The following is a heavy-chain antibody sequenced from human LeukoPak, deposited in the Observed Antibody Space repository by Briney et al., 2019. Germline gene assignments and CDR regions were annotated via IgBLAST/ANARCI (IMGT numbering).Heavy chain of an antibody. CDR1: GGSISSGGYY. CDR2: IYYSGST. J-gene: IGHJ5*02. D-gene: IGHD3-3*01. CDR3: ARGRTLNDDFWSGYSHKWFDP. V-gene: IGHV4-31*03. Sequence: SQTLSLTCTVSGGSISSGGYYWSWIRQHPGKGLEWIGYIYYSGSTYYNPSLKSRVTISVDTSKNQFSLKLSSVTAADTAVYYCARGRTLNDDFWSGYSHKWFDPWGQGTLVTVSS.